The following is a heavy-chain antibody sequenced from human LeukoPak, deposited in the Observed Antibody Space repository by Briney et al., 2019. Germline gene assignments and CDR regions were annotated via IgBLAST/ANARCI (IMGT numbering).Heavy chain of an antibody. D-gene: IGHD6-13*01. J-gene: IGHJ4*02. CDR3: AKRLFPGIADSGFDY. CDR2: IDWSGSTT. CDR1: GFTFDDYA. V-gene: IGHV3-20*04. Sequence: GGSLRLSCAASGFTFDDYAMSWVRQIPGKGLEWVARIDWSGSTTDYGDSVKGRFTISRDNSKNTLYLQMNSLRAEDKAVYYCAKRLFPGIADSGFDYWGQGTLVTVSS.